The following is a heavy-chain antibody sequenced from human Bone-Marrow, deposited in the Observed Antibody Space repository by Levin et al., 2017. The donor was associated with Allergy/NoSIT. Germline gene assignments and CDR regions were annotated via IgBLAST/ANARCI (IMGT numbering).Heavy chain of an antibody. CDR3: ARGYYADYD. V-gene: IGHV3-7*01. Sequence: GESLKISCVASGFISSSHWMGWVRQAPGKGLQWVANIKQGGTETYYLDSVKGRFIISRDDAERSLFLQMHSLRLEDTGVYYCARGYYADYDWGQGTLVTVSS. J-gene: IGHJ4*02. CDR2: IKQGGTET. CDR1: GFISSSHW. D-gene: IGHD4-17*01.